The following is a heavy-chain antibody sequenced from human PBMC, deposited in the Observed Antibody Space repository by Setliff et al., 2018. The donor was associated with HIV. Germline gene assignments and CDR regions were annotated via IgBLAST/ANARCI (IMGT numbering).Heavy chain of an antibody. CDR3: ARDRSHPPYYMDV. CDR1: GGFFSDYY. Sequence: SETLSLTCVVYGGFFSDYYWSWIRQPPGKGLEWIGSIYYSGSTDYNPSLKSRVTISVDTSKNQFSLKLTSVTAADTAVYYCARDRSHPPYYMDVWGKGTTVTVSS. J-gene: IGHJ6*03. V-gene: IGHV4-34*09. CDR2: IYYSGST.